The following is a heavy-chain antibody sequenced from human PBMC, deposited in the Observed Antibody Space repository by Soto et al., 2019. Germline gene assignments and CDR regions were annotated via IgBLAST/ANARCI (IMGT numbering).Heavy chain of an antibody. J-gene: IGHJ4*02. Sequence: EVQLLESGGGLVQPGGSLRLSCAASGFTFRSYAMSWVRQAPGKGLEWVSGISGSSGSTYYADSVKGRFTISRHNSKNPVFLQMNILRAEDTAMYYCAKDRPASTAPRGGCDYWGQGTLVTVSS. CDR2: ISGSSGST. V-gene: IGHV3-23*01. D-gene: IGHD6-6*01. CDR3: AKDRPASTAPRGGCDY. CDR1: GFTFRSYA.